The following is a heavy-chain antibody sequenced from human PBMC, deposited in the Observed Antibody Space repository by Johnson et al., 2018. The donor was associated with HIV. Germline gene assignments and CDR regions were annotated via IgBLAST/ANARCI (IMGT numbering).Heavy chain of an antibody. Sequence: QVLLVESGGGLVQPGGSLRLSCAASGFSFSDHYMDWVRQAPGKGLEWVALMSHDGSNKYYTDSVKGRFTISRDNSKNTLYLQMNSLRAEDTAVYYCAKDEEGYCSGGSCYANAFDIWGQGTMVTVSS. CDR1: GFSFSDHY. V-gene: IGHV3-30*18. J-gene: IGHJ3*02. CDR2: MSHDGSNK. D-gene: IGHD2-15*01. CDR3: AKDEEGYCSGGSCYANAFDI.